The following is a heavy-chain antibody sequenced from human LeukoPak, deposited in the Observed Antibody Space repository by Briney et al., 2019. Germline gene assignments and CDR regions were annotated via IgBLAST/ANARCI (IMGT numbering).Heavy chain of an antibody. CDR3: AKDQRSYSSSWYDY. Sequence: GGSLRLSCAASGFTFSTYWMHWVRQAPGKGLEWVSAISGSGGSTYYADSVKGRFTISRDNSKNTLYLQMNSLRAEDTAVYYCAKDQRSYSSSWYDYWGQGTLVTVSS. V-gene: IGHV3-23*01. CDR2: ISGSGGST. CDR1: GFTFSTYW. J-gene: IGHJ4*02. D-gene: IGHD6-13*01.